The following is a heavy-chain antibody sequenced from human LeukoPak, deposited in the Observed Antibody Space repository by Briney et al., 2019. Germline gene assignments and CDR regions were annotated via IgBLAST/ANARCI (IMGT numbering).Heavy chain of an antibody. V-gene: IGHV4-59*01. J-gene: IGHJ6*02. CDR1: GGSISGYY. CDR2: IYYSGST. Sequence: PSETLSLTCTVSGGSISGYYWSWIRQPPGKGLEWIGYIYYSGSTKFNPSLKSRVTMSLDASKNQFFLRLSSVTAADTAVYYCSRCPSLSYHNGMDVWGQGTMVTVSS. CDR3: SRCPSLSYHNGMDV.